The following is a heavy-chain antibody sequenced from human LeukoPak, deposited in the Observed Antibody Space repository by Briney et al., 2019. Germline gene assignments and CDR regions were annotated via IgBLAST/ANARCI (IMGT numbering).Heavy chain of an antibody. CDR1: GFTFDDYA. J-gene: IGHJ6*02. Sequence: GGSLRLSCAASGFTFDDYAMHWVRQAPGKGLAWVSLISGDGGSTYYADSAKGRFTISRDNSKNSLYLQMNSLRTEDTALYYCAKVGRGYSGYDSASKYYYYYGMDVWGQGTTVTVSS. V-gene: IGHV3-43*02. CDR2: ISGDGGST. D-gene: IGHD5-12*01. CDR3: AKVGRGYSGYDSASKYYYYYGMDV.